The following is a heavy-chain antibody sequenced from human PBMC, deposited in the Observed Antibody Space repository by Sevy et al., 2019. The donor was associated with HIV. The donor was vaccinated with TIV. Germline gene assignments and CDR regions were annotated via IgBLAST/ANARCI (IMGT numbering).Heavy chain of an antibody. D-gene: IGHD2-8*01. V-gene: IGHV3-30*02. Sequence: GGSQRLSCAASGFTFSTYDMHWVRQAPGKGLEWVAYIRYDGSNKYYGDSVRGRFTISRDNSKSTLYVQLNSLRAEDTAVYYCARGRKTTQEWLEELDYDSGMDVWDQGTSVTVSS. J-gene: IGHJ6*02. CDR2: IRYDGSNK. CDR3: ARGRKTTQEWLEELDYDSGMDV. CDR1: GFTFSTYD.